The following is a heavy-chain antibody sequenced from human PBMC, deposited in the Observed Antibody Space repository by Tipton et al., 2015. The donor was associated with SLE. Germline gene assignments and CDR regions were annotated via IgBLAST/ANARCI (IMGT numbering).Heavy chain of an antibody. D-gene: IGHD1-26*01. V-gene: IGHV4-59*11. J-gene: IGHJ6*04. CDR2: VYYSGSTT. CDR1: GGSISSHY. Sequence: TLSLTCTVSGGSISSHYWSWFRQPPGKGLEWIGYVYYSGSTTNYNPSLESRVTISVDTSKNQFSLTLSSVTAADTAVYYCASCLRSGRDWLYYYGMDVWGKGTTVSVSS. CDR3: ASCLRSGRDWLYYYGMDV.